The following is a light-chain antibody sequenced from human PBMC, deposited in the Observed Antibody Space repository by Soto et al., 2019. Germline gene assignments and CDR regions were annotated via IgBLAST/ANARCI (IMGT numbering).Light chain of an antibody. CDR2: DAS. V-gene: IGKV3-20*01. CDR1: QNVVGSH. J-gene: IGKJ4*01. Sequence: EIVLTQSPGTLSLSPGERATLSCRASQNVVGSHLAWYTKKPGQAPRIIIYDASSRAAGIPDRFGGSGSGTDFTLTIRRLEPEEGAVYECQQEGTAPLTFGGGTKVDIK. CDR3: QQEGTAPLT.